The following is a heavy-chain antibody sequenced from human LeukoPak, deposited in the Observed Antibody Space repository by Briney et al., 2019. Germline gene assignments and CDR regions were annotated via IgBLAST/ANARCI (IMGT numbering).Heavy chain of an antibody. J-gene: IGHJ5*02. V-gene: IGHV4-61*05. Sequence: PSETLSLTCTVSGGSISSSSYYWSWIRQPPEKGLEWVAFMYYTGSPKYNPSLQSRVTISVDTSKNQLSLRLSSVTAADTAVYYCARQGDHNWFDPWGQGTLVTVSS. CDR2: MYYTGSP. CDR1: GGSISSSSYY. D-gene: IGHD3-16*01. CDR3: ARQGDHNWFDP.